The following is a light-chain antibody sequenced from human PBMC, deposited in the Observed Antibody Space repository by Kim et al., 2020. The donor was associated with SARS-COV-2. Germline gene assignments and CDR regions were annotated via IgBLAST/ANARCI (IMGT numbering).Light chain of an antibody. CDR3: QTWGARIRV. CDR2: LNSDGSH. CDR1: HEYSTYA. V-gene: IGLV4-69*01. Sequence: QLVLTQSPSASASLGASVKLTCTLSHEYSTYAIAWHQQQPEKGPRFLMKLNSDGSHRKGDGIPDRFSGSSSGAERYLSISSLQSDDEGDYYCQTWGARIRVFGGGTKLTVL. J-gene: IGLJ3*02.